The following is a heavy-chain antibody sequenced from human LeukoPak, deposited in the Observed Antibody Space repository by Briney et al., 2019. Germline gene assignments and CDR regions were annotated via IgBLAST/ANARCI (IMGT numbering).Heavy chain of an antibody. D-gene: IGHD1-26*01. J-gene: IGHJ4*02. CDR3: ARDTVGATDY. CDR2: ISYDGSNK. CDR1: GFTFSSCA. V-gene: IGHV3-30-3*01. Sequence: GGSLRLSCAASGFTFSSCAMHWVRQAPGKGLEWVAVISYDGSNKYYADSVKGRFTISRDNSKNTLYLQMNSLRAEDTAVYYCARDTVGATDYWGQGTLVTVSS.